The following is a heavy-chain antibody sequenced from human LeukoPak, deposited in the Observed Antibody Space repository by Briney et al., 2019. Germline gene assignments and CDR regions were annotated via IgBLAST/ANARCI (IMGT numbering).Heavy chain of an antibody. CDR3: ARNEGVYYYDSSGPIGD. CDR1: GGTFSSYA. D-gene: IGHD3-22*01. CDR2: IIPIFGTA. J-gene: IGHJ4*02. Sequence: GASVKVSCKDSGGTFSSYAISWVRQAPGQGLEWMGGIIPIFGTANYAQKVQGRVTITADKSTSTAYMELSSLRSEDTAVYYCARNEGVYYYDSSGPIGDWGQGTLVTVSS. V-gene: IGHV1-69*06.